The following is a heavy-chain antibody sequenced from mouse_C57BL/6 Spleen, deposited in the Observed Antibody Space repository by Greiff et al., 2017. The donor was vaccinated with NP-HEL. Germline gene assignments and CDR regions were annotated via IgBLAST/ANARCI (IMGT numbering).Heavy chain of an antibody. Sequence: QVHVKQSGAELVKPGASVKISCKASGYAFSSYWMNWVKQRPGKGLEWIGQIYPGDGDTNYNGKFKGKATLTADKSSSTAYMQLSSLTSEDSAVYFCARSPPITTVVAPFDYWGQGTTLTVSS. CDR2: IYPGDGDT. CDR3: ARSPPITTVVAPFDY. V-gene: IGHV1-80*01. J-gene: IGHJ2*01. CDR1: GYAFSSYW. D-gene: IGHD1-1*01.